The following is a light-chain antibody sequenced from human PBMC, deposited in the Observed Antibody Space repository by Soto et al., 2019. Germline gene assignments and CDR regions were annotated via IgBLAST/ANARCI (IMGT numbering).Light chain of an antibody. V-gene: IGKV4-1*01. J-gene: IGKJ2*01. CDR1: QSVFKGSNNKDC. CDR3: QQFSSPPFFP. Sequence: DIVMTQSPDSLAVSLGERATINCKSSQSVFKGSNNKDCIAWYQQKPGQPPKLLLYWASTRESGFPDRFSGSGSGTDFTLTISSLQAEDVAIYYCQQFSSPPFFPFGQGTKVEIK. CDR2: WAS.